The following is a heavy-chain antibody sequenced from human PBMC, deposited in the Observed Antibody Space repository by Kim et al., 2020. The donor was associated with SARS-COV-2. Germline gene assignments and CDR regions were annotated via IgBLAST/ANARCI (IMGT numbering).Heavy chain of an antibody. CDR3: ARTKYSGNYVDY. J-gene: IGHJ4*02. V-gene: IGHV3-74*01. Sequence: TYAEAVKGPFTSSRDNAENTLYLQMNSLRAEDTAVYYCARTKYSGNYVDYWGQGTLVTVSS. D-gene: IGHD1-26*01.